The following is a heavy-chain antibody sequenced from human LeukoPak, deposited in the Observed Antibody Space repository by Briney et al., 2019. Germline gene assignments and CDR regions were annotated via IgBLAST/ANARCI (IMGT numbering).Heavy chain of an antibody. J-gene: IGHJ6*02. CDR2: INHSGST. CDR1: GGSLSGYY. V-gene: IGHV4-34*01. Sequence: SETLSLTCAVYGGSLSGYYWSWIRQPPGKGLEWIGEINHSGSTNYNPFLKSRVTISVDTSKNQFSLKLSSVTAADTAVYYCARVGRITLMKRRLDYYYGMDVWGQGTTVTVSS. CDR3: ARVGRITLMKRRLDYYYGMDV. D-gene: IGHD5-24*01.